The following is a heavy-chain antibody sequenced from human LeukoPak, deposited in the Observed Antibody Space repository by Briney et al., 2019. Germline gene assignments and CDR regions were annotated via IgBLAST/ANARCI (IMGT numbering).Heavy chain of an antibody. J-gene: IGHJ4*02. Sequence: GGSLRLSCAASGFTFSSYWMHWVRQAPGKGLVWVSRINSDESSTSYADSVRGRFSISRDNAKNTLYLQMNSLRAEDTAVYYCARGLSGYASSLGYWGQGTLVTVSA. CDR2: INSDESST. CDR3: ARGLSGYASSLGY. V-gene: IGHV3-74*01. D-gene: IGHD6-6*01. CDR1: GFTFSSYW.